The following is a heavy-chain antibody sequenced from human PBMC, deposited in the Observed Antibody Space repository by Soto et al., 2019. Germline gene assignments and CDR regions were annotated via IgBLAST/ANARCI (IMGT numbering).Heavy chain of an antibody. CDR3: ARYRRYGSGYYYMEV. V-gene: IGHV4-59*01. CDR2: IYYSGST. J-gene: IGHJ6*03. D-gene: IGHD3-10*01. CDR1: GGSISSYY. Sequence: SETLSLTCTVSGGSISSYYWSWIRQPPGKGLEWIGYIYYSGSTNYNPSLKSRVTISVDTSKNQFSLKLSSVTAADTAVYYCARYRRYGSGYYYMEVWGKGTTVTASS.